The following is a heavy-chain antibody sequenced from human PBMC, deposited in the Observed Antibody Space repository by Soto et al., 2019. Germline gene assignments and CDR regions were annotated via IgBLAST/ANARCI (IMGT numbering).Heavy chain of an antibody. J-gene: IGHJ4*02. CDR2: ISGSGGST. CDR3: AKKGSGYDYITPYDY. D-gene: IGHD5-12*01. V-gene: IGHV3-23*01. Sequence: GGSLRLSCAASGFTFSSYAISWVRQAPGKGLEWVSAISGSGGSTYYADSVKGRFTISRDNSKNTLYLQMNSLRAEDTAVYYCAKKGSGYDYITPYDYWGQGTLVTVYS. CDR1: GFTFSSYA.